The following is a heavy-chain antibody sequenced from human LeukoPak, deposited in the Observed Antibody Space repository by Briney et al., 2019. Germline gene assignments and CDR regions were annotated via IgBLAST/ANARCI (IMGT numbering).Heavy chain of an antibody. CDR2: ISDYNGNT. J-gene: IGHJ5*02. D-gene: IGHD4-11*01. CDR3: ARDLYRDSLPVSWFDP. V-gene: IGHV1-18*01. CDR1: GYSFTSYG. Sequence: ASVKVSCKASGYSFTSYGISWVRQAPGQGLEWMGWISDYNGNTNYAQKLQGRVTMTTDTSTSTAYMELRSLRSDDTAVYYCARDLYRDSLPVSWFDPWGQGTLVTVSS.